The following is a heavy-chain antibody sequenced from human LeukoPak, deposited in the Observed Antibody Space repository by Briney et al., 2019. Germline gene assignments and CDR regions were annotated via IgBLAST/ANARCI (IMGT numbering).Heavy chain of an antibody. CDR1: GFTFSSYA. V-gene: IGHV3-23*01. J-gene: IGHJ4*02. D-gene: IGHD3-10*01. CDR2: ISGSGGST. CDR3: ASKSGLWFGELSRFDY. Sequence: GGSLRLSCAASGFTFSSYAMSWVRQAPGKGLEWVSAISGSGGSTYYADSVKGRFTISRDNSKNTLHLQMNSLGAEDTAVYYCASKSGLWFGELSRFDYWGQGTLVTVSS.